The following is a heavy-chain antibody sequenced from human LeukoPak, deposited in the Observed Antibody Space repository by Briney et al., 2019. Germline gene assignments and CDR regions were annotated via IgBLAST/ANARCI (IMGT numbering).Heavy chain of an antibody. CDR1: GFTFSNE. CDR3: ARPRGCGSSRCNNFDY. V-gene: IGHV3-48*03. Sequence: GGSLRLSCAASGFTFSNEMNWVRQAPGKGLEWVSYISSSSSGITIYYADSVKGRFTISRDNAKNSLYLQMNSLRAEDTAVYYCARPRGCGSSRCNNFDYWGQGTLVTVSS. CDR2: ISSSSSGITI. D-gene: IGHD2-2*01. J-gene: IGHJ4*02.